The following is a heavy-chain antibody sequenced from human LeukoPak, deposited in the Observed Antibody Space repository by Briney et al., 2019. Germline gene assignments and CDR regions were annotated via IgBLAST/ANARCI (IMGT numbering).Heavy chain of an antibody. CDR3: ARTQELIPAYWYFDL. CDR1: GGSITSSTYP. V-gene: IGHV4-39*02. J-gene: IGHJ2*01. CDR2: IYSSGST. D-gene: IGHD1-1*01. Sequence: SETLSLTCSVSGGSITSSTYPWGWIRQSPGKGLEWIGSIYSSGSTYYNPSLKSRVTISVDTSKNHVSLRLNSVTAADTAVFYCARTQELIPAYWYFDLWGRGTLVTVSS.